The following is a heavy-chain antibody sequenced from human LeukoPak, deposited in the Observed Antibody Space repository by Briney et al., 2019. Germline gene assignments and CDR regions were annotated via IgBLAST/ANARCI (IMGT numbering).Heavy chain of an antibody. CDR2: ISGSGGST. D-gene: IGHD1-14*01. CDR1: GFTFSSYA. Sequence: GGSLRLSCAASGFTFSSYAMSWVRQAPGKGLEWVSAISGSGGSTYYADSVKGRFTISRDNSKNTLYLQMNSLRAEDTTVYYCAKVGGSWSGPQYYYYYGMDVWDQGTTVTVSS. J-gene: IGHJ6*02. CDR3: AKVGGSWSGPQYYYYYGMDV. V-gene: IGHV3-23*01.